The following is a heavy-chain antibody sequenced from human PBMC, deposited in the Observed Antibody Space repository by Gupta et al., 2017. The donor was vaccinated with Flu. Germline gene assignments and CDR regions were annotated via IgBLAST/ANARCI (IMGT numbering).Heavy chain of an antibody. D-gene: IGHD1-1*01. CDR2: IFWNDDK. Sequence: QITLKESGPTLVKPTQTLTLPSTFSGFSLDTNGVAVGWIRQPPGGALEGLGFIFWNDDKRHSPARRSRLTSTKDNSKNQMVLTMTKMIHVDKGTQDGADIEVGNDYTPLLAYWGQGARVTVSS. V-gene: IGHV2-5*01. J-gene: IGHJ4*02. CDR3: ADIEVGNDYTPLLAY. CDR1: GFSLDTNGVA.